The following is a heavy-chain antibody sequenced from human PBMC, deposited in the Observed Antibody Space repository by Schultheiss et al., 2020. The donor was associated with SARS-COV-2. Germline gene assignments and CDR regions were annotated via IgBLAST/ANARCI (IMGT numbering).Heavy chain of an antibody. CDR2: ISSSSSYT. CDR1: GLTFSDYY. J-gene: IGHJ4*02. V-gene: IGHV3-11*06. Sequence: GGSLRLSCAASGLTFSDYYMSWIRQAPGKGLEWVSYISSSSSYTNYADSVKGRFTISRDNAKNSLYLQMNSLRAEDTAVYYCARDLRSNTRGYSYSRWFDYWGQGTLVTVSS. D-gene: IGHD5-18*01. CDR3: ARDLRSNTRGYSYSRWFDY.